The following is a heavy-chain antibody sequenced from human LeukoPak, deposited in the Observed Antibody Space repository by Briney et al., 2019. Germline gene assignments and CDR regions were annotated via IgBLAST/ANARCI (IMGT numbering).Heavy chain of an antibody. CDR2: ISSSSSYI. J-gene: IGHJ6*04. CDR1: GFTFSSYS. Sequence: AGGSLRLSCAASGFTFSSYSMNWVRQAPGKGLEWVSSISSSSSYIYYADSVKGRFTISGDNAKNSLYLQMNSLRAEDTAVYYCAELGITMIGGVWGKGTTVTISS. V-gene: IGHV3-21*01. CDR3: AELGITMIGGV. D-gene: IGHD3-10*02.